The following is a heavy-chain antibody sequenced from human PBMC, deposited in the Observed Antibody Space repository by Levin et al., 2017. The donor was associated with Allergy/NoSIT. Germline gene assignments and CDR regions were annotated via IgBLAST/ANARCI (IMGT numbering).Heavy chain of an antibody. J-gene: IGHJ6*03. D-gene: IGHD2-15*01. Sequence: GESLKISCQGSGYSFTSYWIGWVRQMPGKGLEWMGIIYPGDSDTRYSPSFHGQVTISADKSISPAYLQWSSLKASDNAIDYCARRGTRDYYYYVDVWGKGTTVTVSS. CDR2: IYPGDSDT. CDR3: ARRGTRDYYYYVDV. V-gene: IGHV5-51*01. CDR1: GYSFTSYW.